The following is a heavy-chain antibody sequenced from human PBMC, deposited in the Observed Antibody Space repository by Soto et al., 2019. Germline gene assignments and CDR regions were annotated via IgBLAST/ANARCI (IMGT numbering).Heavy chain of an antibody. CDR3: ARGLTMLRGVMDS. CDR1: GGSISGGGDY. CDR2: IYYTGGA. V-gene: IGHV4-31*03. D-gene: IGHD3-10*01. J-gene: IGHJ4*02. Sequence: QVQLQESGPGLVKPSQTLALTCTVSGGSISGGGDYWTWIRQHPGKGLEWIGYIYYTGGAYYNPSLKSRAILSLDTSKSQFSLNLTSVPAADTSVYYCARGLTMLRGVMDSWGQGTLVTVSS.